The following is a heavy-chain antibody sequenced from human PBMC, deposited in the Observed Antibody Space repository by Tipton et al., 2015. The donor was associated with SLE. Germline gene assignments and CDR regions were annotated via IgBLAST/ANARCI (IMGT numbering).Heavy chain of an antibody. CDR3: ARAVAYYYMDV. CDR1: GLTFSDYY. Sequence: SLRLSCAASGLTFSDYYMSWIRQAPGKGLEWVSYISSSGSTIYYADSVKGRFTISRDNAKNSLYLQMNSLRAEDTAVYYCARAVAYYYMDVWGKGTTVTVSS. CDR2: ISSSGSTI. J-gene: IGHJ6*03. D-gene: IGHD5-12*01. V-gene: IGHV3-11*01.